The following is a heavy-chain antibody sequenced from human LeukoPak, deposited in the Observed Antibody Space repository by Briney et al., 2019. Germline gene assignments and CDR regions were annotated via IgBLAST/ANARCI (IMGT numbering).Heavy chain of an antibody. V-gene: IGHV4-59*11. J-gene: IGHJ1*01. CDR3: ARMGRSSGPFQH. CDR2: IDYSGST. CDR1: GYSISSHY. D-gene: IGHD6-25*01. Sequence: SETLSLTCTVSGYSISSHYWSWIRQPPGKGLELIGYIDYSGSTNYNPSLMSRVTISVDTSKNQFSLKLSSVTAADTAVYYCARMGRSSGPFQHWGQGTLVTVSS.